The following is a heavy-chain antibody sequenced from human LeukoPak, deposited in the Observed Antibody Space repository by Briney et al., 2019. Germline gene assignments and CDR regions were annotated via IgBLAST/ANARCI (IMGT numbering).Heavy chain of an antibody. D-gene: IGHD1-26*01. CDR3: AGGAVGATPYYYYYYMDV. CDR1: GHTFTAYY. J-gene: IGHJ6*03. V-gene: IGHV1-2*02. CDR2: INPDSGGT. Sequence: ASVKVSCKAYGHTFTAYYIHWVRQAPGQGLGWMGWINPDSGGTNCALKFQGRVTLTRDTSISTAYMELSSLRSEDTAVYYCAGGAVGATPYYYYYYMDVWGKGTTVTVSS.